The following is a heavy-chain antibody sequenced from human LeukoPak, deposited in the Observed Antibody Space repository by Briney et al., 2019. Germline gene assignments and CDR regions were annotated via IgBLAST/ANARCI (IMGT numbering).Heavy chain of an antibody. CDR3: ARLGAGPTYYDFWSGYSSSYFDY. CDR1: GGSTSSSNYY. Sequence: SETLSLTCTVSGGSTSSSNYYWGWIRQPPGKGLEWIGGIHYSGNTYHNPSLKSRVTISVDTSKNQFSLKLSSVTAADTAVYYCARLGAGPTYYDFWSGYSSSYFDYWGQGTLVTVSS. D-gene: IGHD3-3*01. CDR2: IHYSGNT. V-gene: IGHV4-39*01. J-gene: IGHJ4*02.